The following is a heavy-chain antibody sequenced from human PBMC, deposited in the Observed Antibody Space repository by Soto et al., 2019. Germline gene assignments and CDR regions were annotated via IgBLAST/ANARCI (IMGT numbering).Heavy chain of an antibody. J-gene: IGHJ4*02. CDR3: ARVGGFGATTIDY. V-gene: IGHV4-30-4*02. CDR1: GCSISRGDYY. D-gene: IGHD3-10*01. Sequence: SETLSPTSTFSGCSISRGDYYLGWVRQPPGKGLEWIGYIYYSGSTYYNPSLKSRVTISVDTSKNQFSLQPSSVTAADTAVYYCARVGGFGATTIDYWGQGTLVTVSS. CDR2: IYYSGST.